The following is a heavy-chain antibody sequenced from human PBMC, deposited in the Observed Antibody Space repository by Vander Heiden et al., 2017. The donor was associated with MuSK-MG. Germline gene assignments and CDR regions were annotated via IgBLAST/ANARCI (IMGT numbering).Heavy chain of an antibody. D-gene: IGHD3-10*01. V-gene: IGHV3-9*01. CDR2: ISWNSDTI. J-gene: IGHJ4*02. CDR1: GFPFDEYA. CDR3: VKDIATHDRGFGELGFDY. Sequence: EVQLVESGGGLVQPGRSLRLPCAASGFPFDEYAMHWVRQAPGKGLEWVSGISWNSDTIGYADSVTGRVTISRDNAKSSLYLQMNSLRAEDTAFYYCVKDIATHDRGFGELGFDYWGQGTLVTVSS.